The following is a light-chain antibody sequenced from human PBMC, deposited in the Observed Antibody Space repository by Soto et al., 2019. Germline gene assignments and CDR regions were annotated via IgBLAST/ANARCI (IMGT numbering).Light chain of an antibody. V-gene: IGLV2-14*03. CDR1: NSDVGAYNY. J-gene: IGLJ2*01. Sequence: QAALTQPASVSGSPGQSIAISCTGTNSDVGAYNYVSWYQQYPGKAPKLIIYDVSLRPSGVSDRFSGSKSGNTASLTISGLQAEDEADYYCSSYTSTNTIEIGGGTKVTVL. CDR2: DVS. CDR3: SSYTSTNTIE.